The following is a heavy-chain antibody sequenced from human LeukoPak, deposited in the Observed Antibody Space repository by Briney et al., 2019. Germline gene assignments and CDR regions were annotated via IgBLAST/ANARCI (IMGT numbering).Heavy chain of an antibody. CDR1: GYTFTSYG. J-gene: IGHJ6*03. D-gene: IGHD3-10*01. CDR2: ISAYNGNT. Sequence: ASVKVSCKASGYTFTSYGISWVRQAPGQGLEWMGWISAYNGNTNYAQKLQGRVTMTTDTSTSTAYMELRGLRSDDTAVYYCARVGYYGSGTQEWYYYYYMDVWGKGTTVTISS. CDR3: ARVGYYGSGTQEWYYYYYMDV. V-gene: IGHV1-18*01.